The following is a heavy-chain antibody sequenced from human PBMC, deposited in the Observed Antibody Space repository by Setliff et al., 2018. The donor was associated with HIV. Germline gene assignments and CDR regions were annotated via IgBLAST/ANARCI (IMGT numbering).Heavy chain of an antibody. CDR3: ARAYCSGGSCYNRAEYFQH. D-gene: IGHD2-15*01. CDR1: GGTFSSYA. V-gene: IGHV1-69*10. J-gene: IGHJ1*01. CDR2: IIPILGIA. Sequence: SVKVSCKASGGTFSSYAISWVRQAPGPGLEWMGGIIPILGIANYAQKFQGRVTITTDESTSTAYMELSSLRSEYTAVYYCARAYCSGGSCYNRAEYFQHWGQGTLVTVSS.